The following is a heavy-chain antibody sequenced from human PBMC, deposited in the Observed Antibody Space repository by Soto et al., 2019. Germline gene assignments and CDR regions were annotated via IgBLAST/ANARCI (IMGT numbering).Heavy chain of an antibody. Sequence: PGGSLRLSCAASGFTFSSYWMHWVRQAPGKGLVWVSRINSDGSSTSYADSVKGRFTISRDNAKNTLYLQMNSLRAEDTAVYYCARDNVRQWLDYYYYYGMDVWGQGTTVTVSS. CDR3: ARDNVRQWLDYYYYYGMDV. CDR1: GFTFSSYW. CDR2: INSDGSST. J-gene: IGHJ6*02. V-gene: IGHV3-74*01. D-gene: IGHD6-19*01.